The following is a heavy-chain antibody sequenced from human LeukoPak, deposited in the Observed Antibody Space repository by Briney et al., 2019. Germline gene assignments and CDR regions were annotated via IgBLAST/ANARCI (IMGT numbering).Heavy chain of an antibody. CDR2: IYYSGST. CDR1: GGSISSYY. J-gene: IGHJ3*02. D-gene: IGHD4-11*01. V-gene: IGHV4-59*01. Sequence: SETLSLTCTVSGGSISSYYWSWIRQPPGKGLEWIGYIYYSGSTNYNPSLKSRVTISVDTSKNQFSLKLSSVTAADTAVYYCARGSRYSNHAFDIWGQGTMVTVSS. CDR3: ARGSRYSNHAFDI.